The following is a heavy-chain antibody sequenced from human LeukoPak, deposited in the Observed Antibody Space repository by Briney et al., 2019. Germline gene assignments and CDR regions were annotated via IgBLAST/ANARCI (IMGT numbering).Heavy chain of an antibody. CDR1: GFTFSSYA. V-gene: IGHV3-30-3*01. J-gene: IGHJ4*02. D-gene: IGHD3-22*01. CDR3: ARMGKTRQMIVVVIVDY. CDR2: ISYDGSNK. Sequence: PGGSLRLSCAASGFTFSSYAMHWVRQAPGKGLEWVAVISYDGSNKYYADSVKGRFTISRDNAKNSLYLQMNSLRAEDTAVYYCARMGKTRQMIVVVIVDYWGQGTLVTVSS.